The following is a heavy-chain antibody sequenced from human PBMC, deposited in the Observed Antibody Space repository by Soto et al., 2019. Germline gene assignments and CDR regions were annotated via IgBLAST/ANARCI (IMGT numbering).Heavy chain of an antibody. CDR2: VSATAGTT. D-gene: IGHD3-16*02. Sequence: GGSLRLSCAASGFTFSNYAMSWVRQAPGKGLEWVSLVSATAGTTYYTDSVKGRFAISRDDSKNMVYLQMNSLKTEDTAVYYCTTDSYITIVIIRFDYWGHGTLVTVSS. CDR3: TTDSYITIVIIRFDY. CDR1: GFTFSNYA. J-gene: IGHJ4*01. V-gene: IGHV3-23*01.